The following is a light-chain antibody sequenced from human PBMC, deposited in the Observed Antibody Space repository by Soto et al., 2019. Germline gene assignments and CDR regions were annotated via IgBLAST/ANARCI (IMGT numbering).Light chain of an antibody. CDR1: SGSVSITSY. CDR3: ALYLGGGITV. V-gene: IGLV8-61*01. CDR2: STN. Sequence: QAVVTQEPSISVSPGGTVTLTCGLTSGSVSITSYPSWFQQTPGQAPRTLIYSTNTRSSGVSDRFPGSILGGKAALTITGAQAADESDYYCALYLGGGITVFGGGTQLTVL. J-gene: IGLJ7*01.